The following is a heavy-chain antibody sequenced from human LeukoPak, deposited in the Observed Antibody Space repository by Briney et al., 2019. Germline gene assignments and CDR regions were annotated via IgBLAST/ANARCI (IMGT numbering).Heavy chain of an antibody. J-gene: IGHJ4*02. CDR1: GFTFSSYS. V-gene: IGHV3-21*01. CDR3: ARGIAARPGGY. Sequence: GGSLRFSCAASGFTFSSYSMNWVRQAPGKGLEWVSSISSSSSYIYYADSVKGRFTISRDNAKNSLYLQMNSLRAEDTAVYYCARGIAARPGGYWGQGTLVTVPS. CDR2: ISSSSSYI. D-gene: IGHD6-6*01.